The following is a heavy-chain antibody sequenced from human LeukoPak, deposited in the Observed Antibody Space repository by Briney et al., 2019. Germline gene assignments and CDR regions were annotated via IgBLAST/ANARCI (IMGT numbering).Heavy chain of an antibody. CDR3: ASDHSPDIVVVLDY. J-gene: IGHJ4*02. CDR2: INWNGGST. CDR1: GFTFDDYG. V-gene: IGHV3-20*04. Sequence: GGSLRLSCAASGFTFDDYGMSGVRQAPGKGLEGVSGINWNGGSTVYADSVKLRFTISRDNANNSLYLQMNSLRPEDTALYYCASDHSPDIVVVLDYWGQGTLVTVSS. D-gene: IGHD2-15*01.